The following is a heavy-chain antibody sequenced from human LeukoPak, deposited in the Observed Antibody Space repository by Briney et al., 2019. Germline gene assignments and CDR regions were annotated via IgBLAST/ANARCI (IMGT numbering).Heavy chain of an antibody. CDR1: GGSISSSNW. D-gene: IGHD3-16*02. CDR3: ARTTYYDYIWGSYRYIPFDY. V-gene: IGHV4-4*02. CDR2: IYHSGST. J-gene: IGHJ4*02. Sequence: SGTLSLTCAVSGGSISSSNWWSWVRQPPGKGLEWIGEIYHSGSTNYNPSLKSRVTISVDKSKNQFSLKLSSVTAADTAVYYCARTTYYDYIWGSYRYIPFDYWGQGTLVTVSS.